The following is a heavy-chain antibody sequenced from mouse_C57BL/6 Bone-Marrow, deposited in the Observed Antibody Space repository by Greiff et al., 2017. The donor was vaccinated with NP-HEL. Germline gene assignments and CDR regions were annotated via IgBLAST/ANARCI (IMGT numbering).Heavy chain of an antibody. CDR2: ISDGGSYT. Sequence: EVQLVESGGGLVKPGGSLKLSCAASGFTFSSYAMSWVRQTPEKRLEWVATISDGGSYTYYPDNVKGRFTISRDNAKNNLYLQMSHLKSEDTAMYYCARAGKASFDYWGQGTTLTVSS. CDR3: ARAGKASFDY. CDR1: GFTFSSYA. J-gene: IGHJ2*01. V-gene: IGHV5-4*01. D-gene: IGHD2-1*01.